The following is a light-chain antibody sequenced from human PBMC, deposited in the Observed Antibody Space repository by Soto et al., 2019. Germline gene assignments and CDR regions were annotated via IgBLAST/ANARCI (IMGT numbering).Light chain of an antibody. CDR3: QQYNNWPRT. CDR1: QSVSSD. J-gene: IGKJ2*01. V-gene: IGKV3-15*01. CDR2: GAS. Sequence: ELVMTQSPVTLSVSPGEGATLSCRASQSVSSDLAWYQQKPGQPPRLLIYGASTRATGIPARFSGSGSGTEFTLTISSLQTEDFAVYYCQQYNNWPRTFGQGTKLEIK.